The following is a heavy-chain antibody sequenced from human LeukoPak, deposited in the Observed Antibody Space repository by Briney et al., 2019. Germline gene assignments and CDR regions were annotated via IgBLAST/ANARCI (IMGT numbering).Heavy chain of an antibody. Sequence: SQTLSLTCTVSGGSISSGGYYWSWIRQHPGKGLEWIGYIYYSGSTYYNPSLKSRVTISVDTSKNQFSLKLSSVTAADTAVYYCARIAGYSSSWYLGLVDPWGQGTLVTVSS. D-gene: IGHD6-13*01. CDR3: ARIAGYSSSWYLGLVDP. J-gene: IGHJ5*02. CDR1: GGSISSGGYY. CDR2: IYYSGST. V-gene: IGHV4-31*03.